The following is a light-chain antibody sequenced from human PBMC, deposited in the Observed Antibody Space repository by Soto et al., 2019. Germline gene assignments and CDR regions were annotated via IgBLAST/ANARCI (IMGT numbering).Light chain of an antibody. V-gene: IGKV1-5*03. J-gene: IGKJ1*01. Sequence: DIQMTQSPSTLSASVGDRVPITCRASQSISSWLAWYQQKPGKAPKLLIYKASSLESGVPSRFSGGGSGTEFTLTISSLQPDDFATYYCQQYNSYSWTFGQGNKLDI. CDR3: QQYNSYSWT. CDR2: KAS. CDR1: QSISSW.